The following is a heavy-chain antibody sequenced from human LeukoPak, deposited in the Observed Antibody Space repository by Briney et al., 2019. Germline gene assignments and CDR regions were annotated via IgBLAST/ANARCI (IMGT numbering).Heavy chain of an antibody. CDR2: IYYSGST. CDR3: ARATLYSYGLDYFDY. V-gene: IGHV4-59*01. J-gene: IGHJ4*02. CDR1: GGSISSYY. D-gene: IGHD5-18*01. Sequence: SETLSLTCTVSGGSISSYYWSWIRQPPGKGLEWIGYIYYSGSTNYNPPLKSRVTISVDTSKNQFSLKLSSVTAADTAVYYCARATLYSYGLDYFDYWGQGTLVTVSS.